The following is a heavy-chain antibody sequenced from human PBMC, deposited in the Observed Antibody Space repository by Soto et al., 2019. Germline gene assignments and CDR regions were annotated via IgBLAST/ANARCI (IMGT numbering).Heavy chain of an antibody. V-gene: IGHV1-8*01. CDR2: MNPNSGNT. J-gene: IGHJ4*02. CDR3: ARERTEAGNDY. D-gene: IGHD6-19*01. CDR1: GYTFTSYD. Sequence: QVQLVQSGAEVKKPGASVKVSCKASGYTFTSYDINWVRQATGQGLEWMGWMNPNSGNTGYAQKLQGRVTMTRNTSVTTASMELRSLRSEGTAGYYGARERTEAGNDYWGQGTLGTVSS.